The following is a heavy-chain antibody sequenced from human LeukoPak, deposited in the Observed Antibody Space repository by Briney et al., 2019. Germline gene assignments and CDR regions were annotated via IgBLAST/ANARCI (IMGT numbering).Heavy chain of an antibody. D-gene: IGHD2-2*01. CDR2: IYTSGGT. J-gene: IGHJ6*03. CDR1: GGSISSYY. Sequence: PSETLSPTCTVSGGSISSYYWSWIRQPAGKGLEWIGRIYTSGGTNYNPSLKSRVTMSVDTSKNQFSLKLSSVTAADTAVYYCARERYCSSTSCPGPYYYYMDVWGKGTTVTVSS. V-gene: IGHV4-4*07. CDR3: ARERYCSSTSCPGPYYYYMDV.